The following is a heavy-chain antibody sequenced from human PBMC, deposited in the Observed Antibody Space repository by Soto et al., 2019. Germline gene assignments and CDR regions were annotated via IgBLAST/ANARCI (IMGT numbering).Heavy chain of an antibody. CDR1: AFTFSSYS. V-gene: IGHV3-48*02. CDR2: ISSSSSTI. D-gene: IGHD6-19*01. Sequence: ESGGGLVQLGGYLRLSCAASAFTFSSYSMNWVRQAPGKGLEWVSYISSSSSTIYYADSVKGRFTISRDNAKNSLYLQMNSLRDEDTAVYYCARGVAGPPYYYYSGLDVWGQGTTVTVSS. J-gene: IGHJ6*02. CDR3: ARGVAGPPYYYYSGLDV.